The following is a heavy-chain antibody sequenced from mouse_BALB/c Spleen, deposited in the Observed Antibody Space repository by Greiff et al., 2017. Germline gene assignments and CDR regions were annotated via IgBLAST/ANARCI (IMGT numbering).Heavy chain of an antibody. J-gene: IGHJ3*01. CDR3: ARGGYDAWFAY. V-gene: IGHV1S81*02. CDR2: INPSNGRT. Sequence: QVQLQQPGAELVKPGASVKLSCKASGYTFTSYWMHWVKQRPGQGLEWIGEINPSNGRTNYNEKFKSKATLTVDKSSSTAYMQLSSLTSEDSAVYYCARGGYDAWFAYWGQGTLVTVSA. D-gene: IGHD2-2*01. CDR1: GYTFTSYW.